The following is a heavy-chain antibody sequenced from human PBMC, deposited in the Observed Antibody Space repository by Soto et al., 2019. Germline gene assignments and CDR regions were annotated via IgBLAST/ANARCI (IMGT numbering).Heavy chain of an antibody. V-gene: IGHV3-64D*06. CDR3: VKSRGGNNFDFFD. Sequence: GGSLRLSCSASGFTFSSYAMHWVRQAPGEGLEYVSGIRGNGDPPFYADSVKGRFTISRDNSKNTLYLQMSSLSADDTAVYYCVKSRGGNNFDFFDWGQGALVTVSS. D-gene: IGHD5-12*01. CDR1: GFTFSSYA. CDR2: IRGNGDPP. J-gene: IGHJ4*02.